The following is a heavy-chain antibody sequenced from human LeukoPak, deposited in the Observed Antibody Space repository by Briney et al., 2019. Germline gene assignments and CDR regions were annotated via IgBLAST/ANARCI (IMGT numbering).Heavy chain of an antibody. D-gene: IGHD3-22*01. CDR2: INSDGSAT. Sequence: QSGGSLRLSCAASGFTFSTYWMHWVRQAPGKGLVWVPRINSDGSATSYADSVKGRFTISRDNAKNTLYLQMNSLRAEDTAVYYCARSHYYDSRDYYLYNWGQGTLVTVSS. CDR3: ARSHYYDSRDYYLYN. J-gene: IGHJ4*02. V-gene: IGHV3-74*01. CDR1: GFTFSTYW.